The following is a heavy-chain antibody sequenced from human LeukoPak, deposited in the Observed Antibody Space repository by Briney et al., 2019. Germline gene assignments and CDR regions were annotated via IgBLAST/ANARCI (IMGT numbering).Heavy chain of an antibody. D-gene: IGHD3-10*01. V-gene: IGHV4-59*01. CDR1: GGSISSYY. Sequence: SETLSLTCTVSGGSISSYYWSWIRQPPGKGLEWIGYIYYSGSTNYNPSLKSRVTISVDTSKNQFSLKLSSVTAADTAVYYCARGARRWGSGSYGAGYYYYMDVWGKGTTVTVSS. CDR2: IYYSGST. CDR3: ARGARRWGSGSYGAGYYYYMDV. J-gene: IGHJ6*03.